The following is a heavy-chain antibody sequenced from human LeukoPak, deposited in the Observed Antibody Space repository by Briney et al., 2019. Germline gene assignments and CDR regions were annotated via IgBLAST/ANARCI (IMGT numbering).Heavy chain of an antibody. CDR3: ARDRGYSTFDY. Sequence: PGGSLRLSCAASGFSFSKYWMHWVRQTPGEGLVWVARIKEDGTYTSYADSVKGRFTISRDNAKNSLYLQMNSLRVDDTAVYYCARDRGYSTFDYWGQGTLVTVSS. V-gene: IGHV3-74*01. D-gene: IGHD4-23*01. CDR2: IKEDGTYT. J-gene: IGHJ4*02. CDR1: GFSFSKYW.